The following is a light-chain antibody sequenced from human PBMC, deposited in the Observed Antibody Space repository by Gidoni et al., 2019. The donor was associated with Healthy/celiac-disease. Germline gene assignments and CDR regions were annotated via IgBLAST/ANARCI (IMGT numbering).Light chain of an antibody. CDR3: QKYNSAPTIT. Sequence: DIQMTQSPSSLSASVGDRVTITCRASQGISNYLAWYQQKPGKVPKLLIYAASTLHSGVPSLFSGSGSGTDFTLTISSLQPEDVATYYCQKYNSAPTITFGQGTRLEIK. V-gene: IGKV1-27*01. J-gene: IGKJ5*01. CDR2: AAS. CDR1: QGISNY.